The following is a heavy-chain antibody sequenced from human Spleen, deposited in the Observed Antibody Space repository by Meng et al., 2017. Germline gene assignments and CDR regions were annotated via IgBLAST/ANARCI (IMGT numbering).Heavy chain of an antibody. V-gene: IGHV3-9*01. CDR3: AKVGIAAGYYYGMDV. Sequence: GGSLRLSCAASGFTFDDYAMHWVRQAPGKGLEWVSGISWNSGSIGYADSVKGRFTISRDNAKNSLYLQMNSLRAEDTALYYCAKVGIAAGYYYGMDVWGQGTTVTVSS. J-gene: IGHJ6*02. D-gene: IGHD6-25*01. CDR1: GFTFDDYA. CDR2: ISWNSGSI.